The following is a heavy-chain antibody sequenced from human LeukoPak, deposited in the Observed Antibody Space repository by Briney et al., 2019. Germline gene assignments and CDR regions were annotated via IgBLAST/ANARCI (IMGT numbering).Heavy chain of an antibody. D-gene: IGHD6-13*01. CDR2: IYYSGTT. J-gene: IGHJ4*02. CDR1: GGPLSSHY. Sequence: PSETLSLTCTVSGGPLSSHYWSWIRQPPGKGLEWIGYIYYSGTTNYNPSLKSRVTISVDTSKNQFSLKLSSVTAADTAVYYCARGVYIAAAQYGYWGQGTLVTVSS. CDR3: ARGVYIAAAQYGY. V-gene: IGHV4-59*11.